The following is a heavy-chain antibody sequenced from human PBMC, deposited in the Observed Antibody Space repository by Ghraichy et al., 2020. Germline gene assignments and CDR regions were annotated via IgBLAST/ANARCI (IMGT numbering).Heavy chain of an antibody. CDR1: GGSVSSGSYY. CDR3: ARLSVTPNWFGP. D-gene: IGHD4-17*01. V-gene: IGHV4-61*01. Sequence: SETLSLTCTVSGGSVSSGSYYWSWIRQPPGKGLEWIGYIYYSGSTNYNPSLKSRVTISVDTSKNQFSLKLSSVTAADTAVYYCARLSVTPNWFGPWGQGTLVTVSS. CDR2: IYYSGST. J-gene: IGHJ5*02.